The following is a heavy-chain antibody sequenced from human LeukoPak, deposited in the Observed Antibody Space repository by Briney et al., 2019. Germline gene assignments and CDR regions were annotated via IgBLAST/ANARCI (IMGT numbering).Heavy chain of an antibody. V-gene: IGHV3-23*01. Sequence: GGSLRLSCAASGFTFSSYAMSWVRQAPGKGLEWVSAISGSGGSTYYADSVKGRFTISRDNSKNTLYLQMNGLRAEDTAVYYCAKDRNPEPSFDYWGQGTLVTVSS. CDR3: AKDRNPEPSFDY. J-gene: IGHJ4*02. CDR1: GFTFSSYA. D-gene: IGHD1-14*01. CDR2: ISGSGGST.